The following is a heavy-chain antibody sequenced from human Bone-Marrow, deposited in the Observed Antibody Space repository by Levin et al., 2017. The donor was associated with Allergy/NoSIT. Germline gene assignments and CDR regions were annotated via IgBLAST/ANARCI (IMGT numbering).Heavy chain of an antibody. CDR3: AKESIAAAGPFDY. V-gene: IGHV3-9*01. D-gene: IGHD6-13*01. CDR2: ISWNSGSI. J-gene: IGHJ4*02. Sequence: LSLTCAASGFTFDDYAMHWVRQAPGKGLEWVSGISWNSGSIGYADSVKGRFTISRDNAKNSLYLQMNSLRAEDTALYYCAKESIAAAGPFDYWGQGTLVTVSS. CDR1: GFTFDDYA.